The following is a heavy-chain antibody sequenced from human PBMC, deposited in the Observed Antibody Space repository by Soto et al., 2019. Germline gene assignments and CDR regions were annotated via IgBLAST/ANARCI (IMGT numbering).Heavy chain of an antibody. D-gene: IGHD3-10*01. CDR1: GYAFSTYW. V-gene: IGHV5-51*01. CDR3: ARKFAPEFFDS. Sequence: PGESLKISCKGSGYAFSTYWIAWVRQMPGKGLEWMGIIYPGDPDTKYSPAFQGQVTISADKSINTAYLQWSSLKASDTAMYYCARKFAPEFFDSWGQGTLVTVSS. J-gene: IGHJ4*02. CDR2: IYPGDPDT.